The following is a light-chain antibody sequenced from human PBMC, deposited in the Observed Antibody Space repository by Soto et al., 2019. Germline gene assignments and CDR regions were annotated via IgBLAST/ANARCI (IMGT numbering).Light chain of an antibody. V-gene: IGKV3-15*01. J-gene: IGKJ1*01. CDR1: QSVSSN. CDR3: QQYNNWPPWT. Sequence: EIVMTQSPAPLSVSPGARATLSCRASQSVSSNLAWDQQKPGQAPRLLIYGASTRATGIPARFSGSGSGTEFTLTISSLQSEDFAVYYCQQYNNWPPWTFGQGTKVEIK. CDR2: GAS.